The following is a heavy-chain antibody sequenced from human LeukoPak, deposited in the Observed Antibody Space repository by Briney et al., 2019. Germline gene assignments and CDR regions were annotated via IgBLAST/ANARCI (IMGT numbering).Heavy chain of an antibody. CDR2: INHSGST. Sequence: SETLSLTCAVYGGSFSGYYWSWIRQPPGKGLEWIGEINHSGSTNYNPSLKSRVTISVDTSKKQFSLKLSSVSAADTAVYYCARGCRFDYWGQGTLVSVSS. V-gene: IGHV4-34*01. CDR3: ARGCRFDY. J-gene: IGHJ4*02. CDR1: GGSFSGYY.